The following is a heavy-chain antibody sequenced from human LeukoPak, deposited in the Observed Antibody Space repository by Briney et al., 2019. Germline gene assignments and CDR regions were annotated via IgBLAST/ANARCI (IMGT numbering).Heavy chain of an antibody. CDR2: FFNRGNT. J-gene: IGHJ2*01. CDR3: ARGFAADGDNPGYWYFDL. CDR1: GGSISGFY. V-gene: IGHV4-59*01. Sequence: AETMSPNRTLSGGSGGSISGFYWNSIRQAQGKGLEWTGYFFNRGNTNDNPSLKSRVALALDTSKNQFTLNLTSLTAADTAVYYCARGFAADGDNPGYWYFDLWGRGTQVTVSS. D-gene: IGHD4-23*01.